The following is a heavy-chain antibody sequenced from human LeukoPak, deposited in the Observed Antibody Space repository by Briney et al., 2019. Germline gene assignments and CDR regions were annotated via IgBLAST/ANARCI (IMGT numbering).Heavy chain of an antibody. CDR2: ISGSGNST. J-gene: IGHJ5*02. D-gene: IGHD2-2*01. CDR1: GFTFSRYA. V-gene: IGHV3-23*01. CDR3: ARGPDCSSTSCYVLGWFDP. Sequence: GGSLRLSCTASGFTFSRYAMSWFRQAPGKGLDSVSAISGSGNSTYCADSVKGRFTISRDNSKNTFFLQMNSLRAEDTAVYYCARGPDCSSTSCYVLGWFDPWGQGTLVTVSS.